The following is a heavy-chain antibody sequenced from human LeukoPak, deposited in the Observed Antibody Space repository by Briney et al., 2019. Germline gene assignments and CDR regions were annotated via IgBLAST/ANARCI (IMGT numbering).Heavy chain of an antibody. J-gene: IGHJ4*02. V-gene: IGHV4-39*01. Sequence: SETLSLTCSVSGGSISSSSYFWGWIRQPPGRGLEWIGTIYYSGSTYYNPSLESRVTIAVDTSKNQFSLKLSSVTAADTAVYYCARQERINWCGSLVAGDYWGQGTLVTVSS. CDR3: ARQERINWCGSLVAGDY. CDR2: IYYSGST. D-gene: IGHD1-1*01. CDR1: GGSISSSSYF.